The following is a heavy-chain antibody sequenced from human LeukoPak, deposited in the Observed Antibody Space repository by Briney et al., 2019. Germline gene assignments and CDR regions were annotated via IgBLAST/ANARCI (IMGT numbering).Heavy chain of an antibody. J-gene: IGHJ6*04. D-gene: IGHD3-10*01. CDR3: ARGSTYYYGSGSYSGNYYYGMDV. CDR1: GGSFSVYY. CDR2: INHSGST. Sequence: SETLSLTCAVYGGSFSVYYWSWIRQPPGKGLEWIGEINHSGSTNYNPSLKSRVTISVDTSKNQFSLKLSSVTAADTAVYYCARGSTYYYGSGSYSGNYYYGMDVWGKGTTVTVSS. V-gene: IGHV4-34*01.